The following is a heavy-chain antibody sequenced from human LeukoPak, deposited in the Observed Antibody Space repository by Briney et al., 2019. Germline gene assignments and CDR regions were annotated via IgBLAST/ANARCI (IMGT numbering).Heavy chain of an antibody. CDR2: IGNGGDT. D-gene: IGHD2-8*01. CDR3: ARGYYLGFDP. V-gene: IGHV3-13*04. Sequence: SGGSLRLSCASRVFTVSTYDTHWVRQPTGEGLQWVSGIGNGGDTYYLGSVKGRFTISRDNAKNTLYLQMNSLRAGDTAVYFCARGYYLGFDPWGQGTLVTVSS. J-gene: IGHJ5*02. CDR1: VFTVSTYD.